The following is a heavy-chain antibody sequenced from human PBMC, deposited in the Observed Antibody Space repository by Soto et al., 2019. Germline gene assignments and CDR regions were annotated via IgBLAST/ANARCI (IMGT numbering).Heavy chain of an antibody. CDR1: GGSISSYY. Sequence: PSETLSLTCTVSGGSISSYYWSWIRQPPGKGLEWIGCIYYSGVTNYNPSLNSRVTISVDTSKTQFSLKLTSVTAADTAVYYCARDRIAARSTGAFDIWGQGTMVTVSS. V-gene: IGHV4-59*12. CDR2: IYYSGVT. J-gene: IGHJ3*02. CDR3: ARDRIAARSTGAFDI. D-gene: IGHD6-25*01.